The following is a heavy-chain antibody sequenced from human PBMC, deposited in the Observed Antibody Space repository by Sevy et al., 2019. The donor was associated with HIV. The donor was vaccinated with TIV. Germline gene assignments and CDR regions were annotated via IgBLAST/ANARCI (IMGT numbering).Heavy chain of an antibody. D-gene: IGHD3-10*01. CDR3: GREKGGGGGGSYYIPTGMDV. V-gene: IGHV1-18*01. Sequence: ASVKVSCKASGYTFTSSGFSWVRQAPGQGLEWMGWISAYDGNTNYAEKFQGRVTMTADTSTSTAYMELRSLTSDDTAVFSGGREKGGGGGGSYYIPTGMDVWGQGTAVTVSS. J-gene: IGHJ6*02. CDR1: GYTFTSSG. CDR2: ISAYDGNT.